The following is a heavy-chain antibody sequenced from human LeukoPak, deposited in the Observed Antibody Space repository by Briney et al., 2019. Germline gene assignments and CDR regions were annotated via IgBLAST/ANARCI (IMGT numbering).Heavy chain of an antibody. V-gene: IGHV4-34*01. Sequence: SETLSPTCAVYGGSFSGYYWSWIRQPPGKGLEWIGEINHSGSTNYNPSLKSRVTISVDTSKNQFSLKLSSVTAADTAVYYCARSRDILTGYHFDYWGQGTLVTVSS. CDR1: GGSFSGYY. CDR2: INHSGST. J-gene: IGHJ4*02. CDR3: ARSRDILTGYHFDY. D-gene: IGHD3-9*01.